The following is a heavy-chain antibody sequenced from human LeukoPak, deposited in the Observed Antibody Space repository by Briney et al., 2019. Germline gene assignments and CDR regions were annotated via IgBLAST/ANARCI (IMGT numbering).Heavy chain of an antibody. J-gene: IGHJ4*02. D-gene: IGHD2-2*01. CDR1: GFSFTNYW. CDR2: IYPGDSDT. Sequence: GESLKISCKGSGFSFTNYWIGWVRQMPGKGLEWMGVIYPGDSDTRYSPPFQGEVTFSADKSISTAYLQWNSLKASDTAMYYCAKEENNAVPYFSYWGQGTWSPSPQ. CDR3: AKEENNAVPYFSY. V-gene: IGHV5-51*01.